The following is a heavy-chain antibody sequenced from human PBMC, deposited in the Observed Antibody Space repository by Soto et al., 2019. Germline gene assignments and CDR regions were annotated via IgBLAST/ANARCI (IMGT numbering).Heavy chain of an antibody. V-gene: IGHV3-53*01. D-gene: IGHD3-10*01. CDR3: AGETYYYGSGNYGWFDH. CDR1: GFTVSTKY. CDR2: IYPGGNT. J-gene: IGHJ5*02. Sequence: EVQLVESGGGLIQPGGSLRLSCAASGFTVSTKYMNWVRQAPGRGLEWVSVIYPGGNTYYTDSVKGRFTISRDSSRNTMFLQLNSLRAEDTALYYCAGETYYYGSGNYGWFDHWGQGTLVTVSS.